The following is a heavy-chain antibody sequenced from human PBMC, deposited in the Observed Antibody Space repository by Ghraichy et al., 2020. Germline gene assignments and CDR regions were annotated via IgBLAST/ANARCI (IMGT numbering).Heavy chain of an antibody. CDR1: GDSISGYF. V-gene: IGHV4-59*08. Sequence: SETLSLTCTVSGDSISGYFWSWIRQPPGKALEWIGYFYYSGSTNYNPSLTRRVTISVDTSKNQLSLKLSSVTAADTAVYYCARHKDYGGKTFFDYWGQGTLVTVSS. CDR2: FYYSGST. J-gene: IGHJ4*02. CDR3: ARHKDYGGKTFFDY. D-gene: IGHD4-23*01.